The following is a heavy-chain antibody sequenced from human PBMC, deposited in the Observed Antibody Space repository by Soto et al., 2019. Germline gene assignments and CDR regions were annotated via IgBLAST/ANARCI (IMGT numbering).Heavy chain of an antibody. V-gene: IGHV4-59*08. Sequence: SETLSLTCTVSDGSIGSYYWSWIRQPPGKGLEWIGYIYYSGSTDHNPSLKSRVTISVDTSKNQFSLKLSSVTAADTAVYFCARHWYGSGTHYPFDSWGQGTLVTVSS. D-gene: IGHD3-10*01. CDR2: IYYSGST. J-gene: IGHJ4*02. CDR1: DGSIGSYY. CDR3: ARHWYGSGTHYPFDS.